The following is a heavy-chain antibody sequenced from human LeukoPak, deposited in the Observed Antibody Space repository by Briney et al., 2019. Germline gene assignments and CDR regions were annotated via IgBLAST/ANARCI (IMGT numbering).Heavy chain of an antibody. CDR3: AKEGSGSYYDS. CDR2: IRSGGGTT. Sequence: PGGSLRLSCAPSGFTFSSYAMGWVRQAPGKGLECVSNIRSGGGTTYYADSVKGRFTTSRDNSRNTLYLQMNSLRAEDTAVYYCAKEGSGSYYDSWGQGTLVTVSS. V-gene: IGHV3-23*01. D-gene: IGHD1-26*01. CDR1: GFTFSSYA. J-gene: IGHJ4*02.